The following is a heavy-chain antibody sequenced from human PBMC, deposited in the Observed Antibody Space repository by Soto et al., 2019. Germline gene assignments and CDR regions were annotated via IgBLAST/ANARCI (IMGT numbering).Heavy chain of an antibody. CDR2: ISSSSSYI. Sequence: GGSLRLSCAASGFTFSSYSMNWVRQAPGKGLEWVSSISSSSSYIYYADSVKGRFTISRDNAKNSLYLQMNSLRAEDTAVYYCARVEDGDYPIDYWGQGTLVTVSS. J-gene: IGHJ4*02. V-gene: IGHV3-21*01. D-gene: IGHD4-17*01. CDR1: GFTFSSYS. CDR3: ARVEDGDYPIDY.